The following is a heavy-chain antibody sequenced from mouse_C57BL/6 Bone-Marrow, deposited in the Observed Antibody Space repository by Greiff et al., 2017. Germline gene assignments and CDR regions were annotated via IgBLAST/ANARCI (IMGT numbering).Heavy chain of an antibody. CDR3: ARSRLLRYFDY. CDR1: GTHFGGSG. V-gene: IGHV1-82*01. D-gene: IGHD1-1*01. Sequence: VQLKESDLKRVRPGAPGKFPAKPPGTHFGGSGRTGGRRRPGRGLEGIGGIYPGDGDTNYNGKFKGKATLTADKSSSTAYMQLSSLTSEDSAVYFCARSRLLRYFDYWGQGTTLTVSS. CDR2: IYPGDGDT. J-gene: IGHJ2*01.